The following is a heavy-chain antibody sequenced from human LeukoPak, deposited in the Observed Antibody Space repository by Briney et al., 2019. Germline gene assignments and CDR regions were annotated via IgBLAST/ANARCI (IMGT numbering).Heavy chain of an antibody. V-gene: IGHV4-31*03. CDR3: ARGGGRPDI. J-gene: IGHJ3*02. D-gene: IGHD3-16*01. CDR2: IYYSGST. CDR1: GGSISSGGYS. Sequence: SEALSLTCTVSGGSISSGGYSWSWICQHPGKGLEWIGYIYYSGSTYYNPSLKSRVTISVDTSKNQFSLKLSSVTAADTAVYYCARGGGRPDIWGQGTMVTVSS.